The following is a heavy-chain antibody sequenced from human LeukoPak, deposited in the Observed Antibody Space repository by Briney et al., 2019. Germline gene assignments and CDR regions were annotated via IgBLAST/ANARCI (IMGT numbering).Heavy chain of an antibody. CDR1: GFTFSSYN. J-gene: IGHJ5*02. Sequence: GGSLRLSCAASGFTFSSYNMNWVRQAPGKGLEWVSSISSSSSFIYYADSVRGRFTISRDNSKNTLYLQMNSLRAEDTAVYYCARAIAAVGSLRDNWFDPWGQGTLVTVSS. CDR2: ISSSSSFI. V-gene: IGHV3-21*01. CDR3: ARAIAAVGSLRDNWFDP. D-gene: IGHD6-13*01.